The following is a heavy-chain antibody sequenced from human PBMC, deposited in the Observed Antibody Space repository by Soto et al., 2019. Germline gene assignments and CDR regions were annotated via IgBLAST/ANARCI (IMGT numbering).Heavy chain of an antibody. CDR3: ARDPRNYDILTGYYSGAFDI. V-gene: IGHV4-31*03. D-gene: IGHD3-9*01. CDR2: IYYSGST. J-gene: IGHJ3*02. Sequence: PSETLSLTCTVSGGSISSGGYYWSWIRQHPGKGLEWIGYIYYSGSTYYNPSLKSRVTISVDTSKNQFSLKLSSVTAADTAVYYCARDPRNYDILTGYYSGAFDIWGQGTMVTVSS. CDR1: GGSISSGGYY.